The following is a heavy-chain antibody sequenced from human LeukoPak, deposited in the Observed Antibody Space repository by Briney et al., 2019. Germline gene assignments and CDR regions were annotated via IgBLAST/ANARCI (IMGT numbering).Heavy chain of an antibody. D-gene: IGHD3-10*02. V-gene: IGHV3-23*01. J-gene: IGHJ6*04. CDR2: ISGSGSST. Sequence: GGSLRLSCAASGFTFSSHGMSWVRQAPGKGLEWVSAISGSGSSTYYAASVKGRFTISRDNAKNSLYLQMNSLRAEDTAVYYCAELGITMIGGVWGKGTTVTISS. CDR3: AELGITMIGGV. CDR1: GFTFSSHG.